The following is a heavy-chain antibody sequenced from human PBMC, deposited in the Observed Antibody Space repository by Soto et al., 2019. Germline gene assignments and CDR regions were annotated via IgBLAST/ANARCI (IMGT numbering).Heavy chain of an antibody. CDR1: GFTFSTSG. Sequence: QVQLVESGGGVVQSGRSLRLSCAASGFTFSTSGMHWIRQAPGKGLEWVAMISHDGGATYYVDSVKGRFTISRDTDKNTLNLQMDSLRPEDTATYYCAKDLGSSGWYNWFDPWGQGTLVTVSS. V-gene: IGHV3-30*18. CDR3: AKDLGSSGWYNWFDP. CDR2: ISHDGGAT. D-gene: IGHD6-13*01. J-gene: IGHJ5*02.